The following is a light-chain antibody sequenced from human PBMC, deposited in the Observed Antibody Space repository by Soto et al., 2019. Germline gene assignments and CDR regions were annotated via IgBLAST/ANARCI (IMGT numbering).Light chain of an antibody. CDR2: SNN. Sequence: QSVLTQPPSASGTPGQRVTISCSGSSSNIGSNTVNWYQQLPGTAPKLLIYSNNQRPSGVPDRFSGSKSGTSASLAISGLQSEDEADYSGAAWVDTLTAGEFGGGT. CDR1: SSNIGSNT. CDR3: AAWVDTLTAGE. V-gene: IGLV1-44*01. J-gene: IGLJ2*01.